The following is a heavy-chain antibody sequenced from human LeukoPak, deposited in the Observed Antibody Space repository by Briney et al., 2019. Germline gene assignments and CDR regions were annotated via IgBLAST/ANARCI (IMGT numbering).Heavy chain of an antibody. CDR3: ARDRSLHYYDSSGYPNDAFDI. CDR2: INPNSGGT. J-gene: IGHJ3*02. Sequence: ASVKVSCKASGYTFTGYYMHWVRQAPGQGLEWMGWINPNSGGTNYAQKFQGRVTMTRDMSTSTVYMELSSLRSEDTAVYYCARDRSLHYYDSSGYPNDAFDIWGQGTMVTVSS. V-gene: IGHV1-2*02. D-gene: IGHD3-22*01. CDR1: GYTFTGYY.